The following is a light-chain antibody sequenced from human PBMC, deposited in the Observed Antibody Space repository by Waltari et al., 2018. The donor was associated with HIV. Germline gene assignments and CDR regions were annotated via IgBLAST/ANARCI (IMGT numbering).Light chain of an antibody. Sequence: DIQMTQSPSSLSASVGDSVTITCQATEDINNFLNWYQKKPGKPPKLLIYDTSDLETGVPSRFSGSRSGTDFTLNIAGLQPEDVATYYCQQYESLPLTFGGGTRVEI. CDR2: DTS. J-gene: IGKJ4*01. CDR1: EDINNF. CDR3: QQYESLPLT. V-gene: IGKV1-33*01.